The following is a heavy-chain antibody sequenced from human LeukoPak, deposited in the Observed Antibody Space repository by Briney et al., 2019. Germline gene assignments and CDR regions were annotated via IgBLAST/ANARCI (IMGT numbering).Heavy chain of an antibody. CDR1: GYSFTSYW. J-gene: IGHJ3*02. D-gene: IGHD3-22*01. CDR2: IYPGDSDT. CDR3: ARLEVYYDNRGAFDI. Sequence: GESLKISCRGSGYSFTSYWIAWVRQMPGKGLEWMGIIYPGDSDTRYSPSFQGQVTISADKSISTAYLQWSSLEASDTAMYYFARLEVYYDNRGAFDIWGQGTMVTVSS. V-gene: IGHV5-51*01.